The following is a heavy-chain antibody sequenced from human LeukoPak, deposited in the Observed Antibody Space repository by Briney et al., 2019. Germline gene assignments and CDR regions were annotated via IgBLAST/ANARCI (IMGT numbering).Heavy chain of an antibody. CDR3: ASGEAGIAAAGTHLGYYYYMDV. V-gene: IGHV4-39*01. CDR1: GGSISSSSYY. CDR2: IYYSGST. J-gene: IGHJ6*03. Sequence: SETLSLTCTVSGGSISSSSYYWGWIRQPPGKGLEWIGSIYYSGSTYYNPSFKSRVTISVDTSKNQFSLKLSSVTAADTAVYYCASGEAGIAAAGTHLGYYYYMDVWGKGTTVTVSS. D-gene: IGHD6-13*01.